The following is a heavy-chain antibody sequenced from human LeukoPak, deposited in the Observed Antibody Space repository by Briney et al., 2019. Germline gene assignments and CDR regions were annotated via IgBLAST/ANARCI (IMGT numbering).Heavy chain of an antibody. CDR1: GFSFSDYP. Sequence: GGSLRLSCAASGFSFSDYPMHGVRQAPGKGLESVSAISSNGGSTYYATSVKGRFTISRDNSKNTLYLQMGSLRPEDMAVYYCSRRGRDYGLDYWGQGTLVTVSS. CDR2: ISSNGGST. CDR3: SRRGRDYGLDY. J-gene: IGHJ4*02. V-gene: IGHV3-64*01. D-gene: IGHD4/OR15-4a*01.